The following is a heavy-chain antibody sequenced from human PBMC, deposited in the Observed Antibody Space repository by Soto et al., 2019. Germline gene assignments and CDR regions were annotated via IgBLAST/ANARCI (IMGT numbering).Heavy chain of an antibody. CDR3: ARKTINTDHYYYGMDV. V-gene: IGHV1-18*01. CDR1: GYTFTSYG. D-gene: IGHD1-20*01. J-gene: IGHJ6*02. CDR2: ISAYNGNT. Sequence: ASVKVSCKASGYTFTSYGISWVRQAPGQGLEWMGWISAYNGNTNYAQKLQGRVTMTTDTSTSTAYMELRSLRSDDTAVYYCARKTINTDHYYYGMDVWGQGTTVTVYS.